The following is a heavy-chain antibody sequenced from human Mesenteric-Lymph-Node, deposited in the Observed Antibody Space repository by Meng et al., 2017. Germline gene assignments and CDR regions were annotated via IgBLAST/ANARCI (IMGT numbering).Heavy chain of an antibody. V-gene: IGHV3-7*01. D-gene: IGHD3-9*01. CDR1: GFAFSSYV. CDR2: IKQDGSEK. J-gene: IGHJ3*02. Sequence: SCAASGFAFSSYVMNWVRQAPGKGLEWVANIKQDGSEKYYVDSVKGRFTISRDNAKNSLYLQMNSLRAEDTAVYYCAREMFYDILTGYYRRGAFDIWGQGTMVTVSS. CDR3: AREMFYDILTGYYRRGAFDI.